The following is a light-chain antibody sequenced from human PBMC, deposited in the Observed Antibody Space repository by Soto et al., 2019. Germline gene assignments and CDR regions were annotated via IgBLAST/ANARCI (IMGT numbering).Light chain of an antibody. CDR1: QSISSY. CDR2: AAS. CDR3: QPSYSTPFT. J-gene: IGKJ3*01. V-gene: IGKV1-39*01. Sequence: DIQMTQSPSSLSASVGDRVTITCRASQSISSYLNWYQQKPGKAPKLLIYAASSLQSAAPSRFSGSGSVTDFTLTISSLQPEDFATYYCQPSYSTPFTFGPGTKVDIK.